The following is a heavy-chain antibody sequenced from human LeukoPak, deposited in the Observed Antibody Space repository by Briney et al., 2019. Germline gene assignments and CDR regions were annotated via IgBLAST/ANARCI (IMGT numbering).Heavy chain of an antibody. CDR2: ISYDGSNK. D-gene: IGHD4-17*01. Sequence: GGSLRLSCAASGFTFSSYAMHWVRQAPGKGLEWVAVISYDGSNKYYADSVKGRFTISRDNSKNTLYLQMNSLRAEDTAVYYCARSEDYGDYSAFDIWGQRTMVTVSS. CDR1: GFTFSSYA. CDR3: ARSEDYGDYSAFDI. V-gene: IGHV3-30*01. J-gene: IGHJ3*02.